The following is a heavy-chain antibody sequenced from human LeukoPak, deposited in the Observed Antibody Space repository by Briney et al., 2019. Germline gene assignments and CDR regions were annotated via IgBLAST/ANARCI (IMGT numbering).Heavy chain of an antibody. CDR1: GFTFSSYD. Sequence: PGGSLRLSCAASGFTFSSYDMHWVRQATGKGLEWVSAIGTAGDAYYPGSVKGRFTISRDNAKNTLYLQMNSLRADDTAVYYCARALAVAGTGGFDPWGQGTLVTVSS. J-gene: IGHJ5*02. CDR3: ARALAVAGTGGFDP. CDR2: IGTAGDA. D-gene: IGHD6-19*01. V-gene: IGHV3-13*01.